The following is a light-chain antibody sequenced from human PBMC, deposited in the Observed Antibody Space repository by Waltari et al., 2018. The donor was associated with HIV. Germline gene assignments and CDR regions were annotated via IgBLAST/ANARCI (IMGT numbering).Light chain of an antibody. V-gene: IGKV1-39*01. Sequence: ITCRASQSIDNFLNWYQQKPGKAPKLLIYGASRLQSGVPSRFSGSGSGTDFTLTVNSLQPEDFATYYCQQSYTTRWTFGLGTKVEMK. CDR2: GAS. CDR3: QQSYTTRWT. CDR1: QSIDNF. J-gene: IGKJ1*01.